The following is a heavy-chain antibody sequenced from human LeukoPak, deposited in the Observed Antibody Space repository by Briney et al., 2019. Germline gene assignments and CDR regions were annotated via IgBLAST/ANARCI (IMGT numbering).Heavy chain of an antibody. V-gene: IGHV3-30*02. CDR2: IQYYGIDK. CDR1: GFTFTHFG. Sequence: GGSLRLSCLASGFTFTHFGMHWVRQAPGKGLEWVTFIQYYGIDKYYADSVKGRFSISRDDSKNTIYLQMNSLKPEDTAVYYCAKIVGSGSRTFWGQGTLVTASS. CDR3: AKIVGSGSRTF. D-gene: IGHD1-26*01. J-gene: IGHJ4*02.